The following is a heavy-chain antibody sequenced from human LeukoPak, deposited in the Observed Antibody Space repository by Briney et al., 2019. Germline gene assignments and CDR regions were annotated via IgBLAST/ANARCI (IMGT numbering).Heavy chain of an antibody. J-gene: IGHJ6*02. Sequence: ASVKVSCKASGGTFSSYAISWVRQAPGQGREWMGCISAYNGNTNYAQKLQGRVTMTTDTSTSTAYMELRSLRSDDTAVYYCAREAPRIVVVVAATQYYGMDVWGQGTTVTVSS. V-gene: IGHV1-18*01. CDR2: ISAYNGNT. D-gene: IGHD2-15*01. CDR1: GGTFSSYA. CDR3: AREAPRIVVVVAATQYYGMDV.